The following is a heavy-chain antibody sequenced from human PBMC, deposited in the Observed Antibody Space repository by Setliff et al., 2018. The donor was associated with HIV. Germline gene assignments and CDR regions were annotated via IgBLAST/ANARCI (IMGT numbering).Heavy chain of an antibody. V-gene: IGHV1-24*01. J-gene: IGHJ3*02. CDR1: GYTLNEVS. Sequence: ASVKVSCKVSGYTLNEVSIHWVRQAPGKRPEWMGGFDPEHGKTIYAQKLQGRVTMTEDTSTDIASMELGSLRSEGTAVYYCATGTWGYDAFDIWGQGTLVTVSS. CDR3: ATGTWGYDAFDI. D-gene: IGHD7-27*01. CDR2: FDPEHGKT.